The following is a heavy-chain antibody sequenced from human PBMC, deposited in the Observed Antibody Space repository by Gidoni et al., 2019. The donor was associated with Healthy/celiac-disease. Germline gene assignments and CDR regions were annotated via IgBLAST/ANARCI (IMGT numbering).Heavy chain of an antibody. J-gene: IGHJ4*02. V-gene: IGHV4-38-2*02. CDR1: GYTISSVYY. D-gene: IGHD3-22*01. CDR2: IYHSGST. CDR3: ARDRADDSGDY. Sequence: QVQPQESGPGPVKPSETLFPTRTVSGYTISSVYYWGWIRQPPGKGLEWIGSIYHSGSTYYNPSLKSRVTISVDTSKSQFSLKLSSVTAADTAVYYCARDRADDSGDYWGQGTLVTVSS.